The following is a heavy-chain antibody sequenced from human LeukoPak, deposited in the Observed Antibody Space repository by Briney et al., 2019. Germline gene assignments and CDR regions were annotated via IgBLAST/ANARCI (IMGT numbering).Heavy chain of an antibody. V-gene: IGHV4-59*01. CDR2: IYYSGST. CDR3: ARGVVGRSDDY. CDR1: GGSISSYY. J-gene: IGHJ4*02. Sequence: SETLSLTCTVSGGSISSYYWNWIRQPPGKGLEWIGYIYYSGSTNYNPSLKSRVTISVDTSKNQFSLKLSSVTAADTAVYYCARGVVGRSDDYWGQGTLVTVSS. D-gene: IGHD2-15*01.